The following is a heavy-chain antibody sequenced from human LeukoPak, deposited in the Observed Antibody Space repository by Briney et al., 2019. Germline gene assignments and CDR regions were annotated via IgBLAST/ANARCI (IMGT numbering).Heavy chain of an antibody. J-gene: IGHJ4*02. CDR3: ARGGTYTVDY. Sequence: GGSLRLPCAASGFTFSIYWMSWVRQAPGKGLEWVATIKGDGSERYYVDSVKGRFTVSRDNAKNSMYLQMNSLRAEDTAVYYCARGGTYTVDYWGQGTLVTVSS. CDR2: IKGDGSER. CDR1: GFTFSIYW. V-gene: IGHV3-7*01.